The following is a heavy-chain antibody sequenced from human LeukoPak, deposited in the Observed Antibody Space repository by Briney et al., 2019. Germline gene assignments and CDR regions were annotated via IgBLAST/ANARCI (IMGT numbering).Heavy chain of an antibody. D-gene: IGHD5-18*01. CDR2: INHSGST. CDR3: ARGTTWIQLWSGGLAFDI. V-gene: IGHV4-34*01. Sequence: SETLSLTCAVYGGSFSGYYWSWIRQPPGKRLVWIGEINHSGSTNYNPSLKSRVTISVDTSKNQFSLKLSSVTAADTAVYYCARGTTWIQLWSGGLAFDIWGQGTMVTVSS. J-gene: IGHJ3*02. CDR1: GGSFSGYY.